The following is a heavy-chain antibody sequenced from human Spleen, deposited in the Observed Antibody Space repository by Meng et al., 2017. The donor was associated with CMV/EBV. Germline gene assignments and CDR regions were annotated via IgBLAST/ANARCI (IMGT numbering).Heavy chain of an antibody. CDR2: IHHSGSA. V-gene: IGHV4-30-4*01. D-gene: IGHD2-21*01. CDR1: GGSMSSVNYY. CDR3: ASFDHIPRRNYFDY. Sequence: QVTLQESGPGLVGPSQTLSLTCTVSGGSMSSVNYYWSWIRQPPGKGLEWIGYIHHSGSAYYNPSLKSRVSISVDTSKNQFSLNLNSMTAADTAVYYCASFDHIPRRNYFDYWGQGTLVTVSS. J-gene: IGHJ4*02.